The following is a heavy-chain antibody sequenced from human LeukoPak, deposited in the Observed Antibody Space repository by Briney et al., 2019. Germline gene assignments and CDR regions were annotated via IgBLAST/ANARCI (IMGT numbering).Heavy chain of an antibody. CDR2: INPGGGST. CDR1: GYTFTSYY. D-gene: IGHD2-15*01. V-gene: IGHV1-46*03. CDR3: ARADRGGYCSGGSCFLPDAFDI. J-gene: IGHJ3*02. Sequence: ASVKVSCKASGYTFTSYYMHWVRQAPGQGLEWMGIINPGGGSTSYAQKFQGRVTMTRDTSTSTVYMELSSLRSEDTAVYYCARADRGGYCSGGSCFLPDAFDIWGQGTMVTVSS.